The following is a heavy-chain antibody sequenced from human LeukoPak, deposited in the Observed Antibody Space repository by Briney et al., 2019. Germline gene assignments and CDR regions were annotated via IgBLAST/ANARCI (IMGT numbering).Heavy chain of an antibody. CDR2: VYSAGPS. Sequence: PGGSLRLSCAASGFTVSSNYMSWVRQAPGKGLEWVSVVYSAGPSSYADSVKGRFTISRDNSKNTLYLQMSSLRAEDTAVYYCASHTVWSSFFDSWGQGTLVTVSS. J-gene: IGHJ4*02. V-gene: IGHV3-66*04. CDR1: GFTVSSNY. CDR3: ASHTVWSSFFDS. D-gene: IGHD2-21*01.